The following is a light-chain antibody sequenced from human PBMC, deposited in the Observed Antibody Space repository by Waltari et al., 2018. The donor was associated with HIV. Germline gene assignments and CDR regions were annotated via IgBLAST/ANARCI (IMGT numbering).Light chain of an antibody. CDR2: GNS. Sequence: QSVVTQPPSVSGAPGQRVTISCTRSSSNIGAGYDVHWYQQLPGTAPKLLIYGNSNRPSGVPDRFSGSKSGTSASLAITGLQAEDEADYYCQSYDSSLSGSDVVFGGGTELTVL. CDR3: QSYDSSLSGSDVV. CDR1: SSNIGAGYD. V-gene: IGLV1-40*01. J-gene: IGLJ2*01.